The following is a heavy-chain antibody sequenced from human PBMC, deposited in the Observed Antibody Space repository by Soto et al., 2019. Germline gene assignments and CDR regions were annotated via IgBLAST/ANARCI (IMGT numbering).Heavy chain of an antibody. D-gene: IGHD3-22*01. V-gene: IGHV1-18*01. CDR3: ARDRGPSSGYYPYWFDL. CDR1: GYTFSSHG. J-gene: IGHJ5*02. CDR2: ISAYNGDA. Sequence: ASVKVSCKASGYTFSSHGISWVRQAPGQGLEWMGGISAYNGDADYAQKFKARVIMTADESTSTAYMEFRSLGSEDTAVYYCARDRGPSSGYYPYWFDLWGQGSLVTVSS.